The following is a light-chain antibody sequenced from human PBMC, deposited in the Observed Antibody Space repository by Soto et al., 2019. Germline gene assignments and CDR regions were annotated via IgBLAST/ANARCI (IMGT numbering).Light chain of an antibody. CDR2: DSS. V-gene: IGKV1-33*01. CDR1: QAITNY. J-gene: IGKJ5*01. CDR3: QQYDTLPLT. Sequence: DIQMTQSPSSLSASVGDRVTIICQASQAITNYLNWYQQKPGKAPNLLIHDSSNLETGVPSRFSGSGTGTYFSFTISSLQPEDIATYYCQQYDTLPLTFGQGTRLEIK.